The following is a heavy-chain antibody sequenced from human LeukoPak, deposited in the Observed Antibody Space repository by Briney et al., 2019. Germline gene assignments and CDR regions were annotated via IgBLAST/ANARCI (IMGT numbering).Heavy chain of an antibody. CDR3: ARRTYGSGSDY. J-gene: IGHJ4*02. V-gene: IGHV4-38-2*02. CDR2: IYHSGST. Sequence: NPSETLSLTCTVSGYSISSGYYWGWIRQPPGKGLEWIGSIYHSGSTYYNPSLKSRVTISVDTSKNQFSLKLSSVTAADTAVYYCARRTYGSGSDYWGQGTLVTVSS. CDR1: GYSISSGYY. D-gene: IGHD3-10*01.